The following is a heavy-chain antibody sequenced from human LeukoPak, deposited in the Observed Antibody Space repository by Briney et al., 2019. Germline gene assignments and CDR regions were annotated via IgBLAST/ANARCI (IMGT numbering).Heavy chain of an antibody. D-gene: IGHD3-9*01. CDR3: ASDILTGYWDAFDI. Sequence: PSETLSLTCPAPDSLISSYHWSGIRQPPGKGLEWTRHFYYSGSTNYNPSLKSRVTISVDTSKNQFSLKLSSVTAADTAVYYCASDILTGYWDAFDIWGQGTMVTVSS. J-gene: IGHJ3*02. CDR1: DSLISSYH. V-gene: IGHV4-59*01. CDR2: FYYSGST.